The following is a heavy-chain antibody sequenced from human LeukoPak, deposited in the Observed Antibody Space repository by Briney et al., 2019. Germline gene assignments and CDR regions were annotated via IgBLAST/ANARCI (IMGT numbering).Heavy chain of an antibody. J-gene: IGHJ4*02. CDR2: INHSGST. V-gene: IGHV4-38-2*01. Sequence: SETLSLTCAVSVYSISSGYYWVWIRQPPGKALEWIGSINHSGSTYYNPSLKSRVTISIDTSKNQFSLNLSSVTAADTAVYYCSRGGNFAFWGQGTLVTVSS. CDR3: SRGGNFAF. CDR1: VYSISSGYY.